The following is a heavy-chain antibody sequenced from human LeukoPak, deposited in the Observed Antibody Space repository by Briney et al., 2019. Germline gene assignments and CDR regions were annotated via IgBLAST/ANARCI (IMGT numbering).Heavy chain of an antibody. CDR1: GFTFSSYA. CDR3: VKDKQWLVTGDAFDI. CDR2: ISSNGGST. V-gene: IGHV3-64D*06. Sequence: GGSLRLSCSASGFTFSSYAMHWVRQAPGKGLQYVSDISSNGGSTYYADSVKGRFTISRDNSKNTLYLQMSSLRAEDTAVYYCVKDKQWLVTGDAFDIWGQGTMVTVSS. D-gene: IGHD6-19*01. J-gene: IGHJ3*02.